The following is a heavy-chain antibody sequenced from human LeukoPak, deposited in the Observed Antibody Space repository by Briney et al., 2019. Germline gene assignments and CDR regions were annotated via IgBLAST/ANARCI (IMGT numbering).Heavy chain of an antibody. CDR2: LWYDGNNK. Sequence: PGRSLRLSCVASGFTFSNYGMHWVRQAPGKGLEWVAILWYDGNNKYYADAVRGRFTISRDNSKNTLYLQMNSLRAEDTAVYYCARERRPSSSWYSGNFDYWGQGTLVTVSS. D-gene: IGHD6-13*01. J-gene: IGHJ4*02. CDR3: ARERRPSSSWYSGNFDY. CDR1: GFTFSNYG. V-gene: IGHV3-33*01.